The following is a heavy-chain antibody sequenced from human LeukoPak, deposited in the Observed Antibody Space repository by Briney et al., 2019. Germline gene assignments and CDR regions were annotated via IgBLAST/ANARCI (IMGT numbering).Heavy chain of an antibody. CDR3: ARDRRLSVDIAMAPFDY. V-gene: IGHV1-18*04. D-gene: IGHD5-18*01. J-gene: IGHJ4*01. Sequence: ASVKVSCKASGYTFTIYGITWVRQAPGQGLEWMGWISTHTGDTNYAQKLQARVTMTTDTSTSTAYMELRSLRSDDTAVYYCARDRRLSVDIAMAPFDYWGQEPWSPSPQ. CDR2: ISTHTGDT. CDR1: GYTFTIYG.